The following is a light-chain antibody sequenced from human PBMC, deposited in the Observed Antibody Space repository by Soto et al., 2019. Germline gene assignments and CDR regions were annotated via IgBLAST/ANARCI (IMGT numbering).Light chain of an antibody. CDR1: QSVSSN. V-gene: IGKV3-15*01. Sequence: EIVMTQSPATLSVSPGERATLSCRASQSVSSNLAWYQQKPGQAPRLLIYGASTRATGTPARFSGSGSGTEFILTISSLQSEDSAVYYCQQYDNWPPLTFGGGTKVEIK. CDR2: GAS. J-gene: IGKJ4*01. CDR3: QQYDNWPPLT.